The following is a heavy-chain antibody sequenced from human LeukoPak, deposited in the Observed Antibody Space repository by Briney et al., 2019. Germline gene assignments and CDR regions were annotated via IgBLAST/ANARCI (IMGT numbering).Heavy chain of an antibody. CDR3: AKGYYINYNRYFAS. J-gene: IGHJ4*02. Sequence: GGSLRLSCAASGFTFSSYGMHWVRQAPGKGLEWVAVMSYDGSNEYYADSVKGRFTISRDNSKSTLSLQMNSLRAEDTAVYYCAKGYYINYNRYFASWGQGALVTVSS. D-gene: IGHD4-11*01. CDR1: GFTFSSYG. V-gene: IGHV3-30*18. CDR2: MSYDGSNE.